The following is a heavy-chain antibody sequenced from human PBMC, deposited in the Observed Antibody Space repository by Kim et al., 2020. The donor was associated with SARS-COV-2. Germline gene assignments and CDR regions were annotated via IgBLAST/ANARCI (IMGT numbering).Heavy chain of an antibody. CDR1: GFSFSGST. J-gene: IGHJ5*02. CDR3: TKYLTGEPWFDP. CDR2: IRSKAKNYAT. D-gene: IGHD1-26*01. V-gene: IGHV3-73*01. Sequence: GGSLRLSCAASGFSFSGSTIHWVRQASGKGLEWVGHIRSKAKNYATAYAASVEGRFTVSRDDSKNTAYLQMSSLKTEDSAVYYCTKYLTGEPWFDPWGQGIRVTVSS.